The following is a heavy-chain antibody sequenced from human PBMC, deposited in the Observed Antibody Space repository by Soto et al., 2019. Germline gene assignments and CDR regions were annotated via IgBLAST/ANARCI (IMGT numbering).Heavy chain of an antibody. CDR1: GDTITNYG. J-gene: IGHJ4*02. CDR2: ISFYNGNT. V-gene: IGHV1-18*01. D-gene: IGHD6-19*01. CDR3: ASATSIAVAGKES. Sequence: QVQLVQSGGEVRKPGASVKVSCKASGDTITNYGISWVRQAPGQGLEWMGWISFYNGNTKYAQNLQGRVTLTTDTSTRTAYMELRSLRSDDTAVYYCASATSIAVAGKESWGQGTRVTVSS.